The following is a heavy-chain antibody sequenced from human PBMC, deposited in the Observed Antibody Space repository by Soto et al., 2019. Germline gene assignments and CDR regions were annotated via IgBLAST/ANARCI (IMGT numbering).Heavy chain of an antibody. CDR1: GFTFNNYA. D-gene: IGHD3-10*01. CDR2: ISGGGDTT. CDR3: AKGRGGSGSLTPRVDF. V-gene: IGHV3-23*01. J-gene: IGHJ4*02. Sequence: EVQLLESGGGLVQPGGSLRLSCAASGFTFNNYAMTWVRQAPGKGLEWVSAISGGGDTTSYADSVKGRFTVSTDGSKNTAYLQLSSPRAEDTALYYCAKGRGGSGSLTPRVDFWGQATLVTVSS.